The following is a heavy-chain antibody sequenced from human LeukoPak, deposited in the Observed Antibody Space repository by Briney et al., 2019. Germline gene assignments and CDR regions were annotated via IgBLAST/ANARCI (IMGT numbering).Heavy chain of an antibody. CDR2: MNPNSGNT. J-gene: IGHJ4*02. D-gene: IGHD1-1*01. V-gene: IGHV1-8*01. Sequence: ASVKVSCKASGYTFTSYDINWVRQATGQGLEWMGWMNPNSGNTGYAQKFQGRVTMTRNTSISTAYMELSSLRSEDTAMYFCATLPNFETGLDSWGQGTLVTVSS. CDR3: ATLPNFETGLDS. CDR1: GYTFTSYD.